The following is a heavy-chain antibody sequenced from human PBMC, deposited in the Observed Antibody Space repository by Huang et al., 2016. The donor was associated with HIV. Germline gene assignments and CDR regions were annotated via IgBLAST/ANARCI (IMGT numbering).Heavy chain of an antibody. Sequence: QVQLVQSGAEVRKPGASVKVSCDASGYSFASYDINWVRQATGQGLEWMGWMNPNSGNTGYAQKFQGRVTMTRNTSISTAYMELSSLRSEDTAKYFCVRGWYIAALPYFDYWGQGTLVTVSS. V-gene: IGHV1-8*01. CDR2: MNPNSGNT. CDR3: VRGWYIAALPYFDY. D-gene: IGHD6-6*01. J-gene: IGHJ4*02. CDR1: GYSFASYD.